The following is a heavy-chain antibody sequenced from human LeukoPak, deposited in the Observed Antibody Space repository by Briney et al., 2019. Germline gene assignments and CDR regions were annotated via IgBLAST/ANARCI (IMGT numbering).Heavy chain of an antibody. CDR1: GFTFSNYV. J-gene: IGHJ4*02. CDR3: AKDSETVLYNFVY. D-gene: IGHD2-21*02. Sequence: PGGSLRLSCATSGFTFSNYVMSWVRLAPGKGLQWVSTITGSGGGTYYTDSVKGRFTISRDNSKNTLFLQMNSLRAEDAAIYYCAKDSETVLYNFVYWGQGTLVTVSS. CDR2: ITGSGGGT. V-gene: IGHV3-23*01.